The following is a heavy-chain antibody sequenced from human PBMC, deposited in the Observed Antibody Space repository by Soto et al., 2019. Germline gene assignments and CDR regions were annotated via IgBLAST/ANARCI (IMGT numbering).Heavy chain of an antibody. D-gene: IGHD2-8*01. J-gene: IGHJ4*02. Sequence: SETQSLTCTVSGGSVSNSNYYWGWIHQSPGKGLEWIGSVYYRGRSYSKSSVKSRVTISVDTSKNQFSLNLNSVTASDTAVYYCVSQRTSVLTQAYFDYWGPGALVTVSS. CDR2: VYYRGRS. V-gene: IGHV4-39*01. CDR1: GGSVSNSNYY. CDR3: VSQRTSVLTQAYFDY.